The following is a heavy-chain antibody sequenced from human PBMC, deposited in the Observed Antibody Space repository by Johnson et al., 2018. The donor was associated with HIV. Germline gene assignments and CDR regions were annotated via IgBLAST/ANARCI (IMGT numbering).Heavy chain of an antibody. CDR1: GFTFSSYA. Sequence: MQLVESGGGVVQPGRSLRLSCAASGFTFSSYAMHWVRQAPGKGLEWVAVISYDGSNKYYADSVKGRFTISRDNSKNTLYLQMNSLRAEDTAVYYCARDKVDDAFDIWGQGTMVTVSS. J-gene: IGHJ3*02. D-gene: IGHD1-26*01. CDR2: ISYDGSNK. CDR3: ARDKVDDAFDI. V-gene: IGHV3-30*04.